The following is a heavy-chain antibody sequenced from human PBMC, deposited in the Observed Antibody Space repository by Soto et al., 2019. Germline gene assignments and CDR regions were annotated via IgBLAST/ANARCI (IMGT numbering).Heavy chain of an antibody. D-gene: IGHD2-2*03. J-gene: IGHJ6*02. V-gene: IGHV4-34*01. CDR1: CGTFRGYY. CDR3: ARLNGYCVSTSCHGYYGMDV. CDR2: IYSTDNT. Sequence: SETLSLPNTVVCGTFRGYYWSRISKPPGKGLEWIGTIYSTDNTYYNPSLLSQVTISVDTSMNEFSLRLRSVTDADTAVYYCARLNGYCVSTSCHGYYGMDVWGQGTTVTVS.